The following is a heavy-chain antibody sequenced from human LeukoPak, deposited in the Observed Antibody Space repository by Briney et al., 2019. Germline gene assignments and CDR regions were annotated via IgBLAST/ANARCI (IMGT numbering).Heavy chain of an antibody. J-gene: IGHJ4*02. CDR2: IYYSGST. CDR3: ERRIGVRGVPFDY. D-gene: IGHD3-10*01. V-gene: IGHV4-59*08. CDR1: GGSISSYY. Sequence: SETLSLTCTVSGGSISSYYWSWIRQPPGKGLEWMGYIYYSGSTNYNPSLKSRVTISVDTSKNQFSLKLSSVTAADTAVYYCERRIGVRGVPFDYWGQGTLVTVSS.